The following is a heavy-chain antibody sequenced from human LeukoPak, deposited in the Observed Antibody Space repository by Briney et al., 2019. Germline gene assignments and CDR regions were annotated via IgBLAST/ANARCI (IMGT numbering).Heavy chain of an antibody. CDR1: GGTFGSYA. CDR2: IIPIFGTA. Sequence: GSSVKVSCKASGGTFGSYAISWVRQAPGQGLEWMGGIIPIFGTANYAQKFQGRVTITADESTSTAYMELSSLRSEDTAVYYCARCYYDSSGYWGRYYYYYGMDVWGQGTTVTVSS. J-gene: IGHJ6*02. CDR3: ARCYYDSSGYWGRYYYYYGMDV. D-gene: IGHD3-22*01. V-gene: IGHV1-69*01.